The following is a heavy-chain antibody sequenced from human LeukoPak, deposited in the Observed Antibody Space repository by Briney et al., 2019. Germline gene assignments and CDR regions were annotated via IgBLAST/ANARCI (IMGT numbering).Heavy chain of an antibody. CDR2: INTNSGKP. CDR3: ATSGEDNWNYEFDY. J-gene: IGHJ4*02. Sequence: AAVKVSCKASGYTFNTYALNGVRQPPAREREGMGGINTNSGKPTYVQGFRGRFDFSLDTSVSTAYLQISSLQTEDTAVYYCATSGEDNWNYEFDYWGQGTLVTVSS. D-gene: IGHD1-7*01. V-gene: IGHV7-4-1*02. CDR1: GYTFNTYA.